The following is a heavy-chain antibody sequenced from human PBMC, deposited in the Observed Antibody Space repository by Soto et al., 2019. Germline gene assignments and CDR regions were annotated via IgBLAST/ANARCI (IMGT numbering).Heavy chain of an antibody. V-gene: IGHV1-8*01. J-gene: IGHJ5*02. CDR1: GYTFTSYD. D-gene: IGHD3-9*01. CDR3: ARAGLRYFEPPTWFDP. Sequence: ASVKVSCKASGYTFTSYDINWVRQATGQGLEWMGWMNPNSGNTGYAQKFQGRVTMTRNTSISTAYMELSSLRSEDTAVYYCARAGLRYFEPPTWFDPWGQGNLVPVSS. CDR2: MNPNSGNT.